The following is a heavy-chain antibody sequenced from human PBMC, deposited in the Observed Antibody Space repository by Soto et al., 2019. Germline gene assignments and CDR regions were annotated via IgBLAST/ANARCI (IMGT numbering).Heavy chain of an antibody. Sequence: SETLSLTCTVSGGSISGYYWSCIRQPPGKGLEWIGSIYYSGSTYYNPSLKSRVTISVDTSKNQLSLKLSSVTAADTAVDYCARRLSIADRTGNPYSFEYLGQGTLVTVS. V-gene: IGHV4-59*05. D-gene: IGHD6-6*01. J-gene: IGHJ4*02. CDR1: GGSISGYY. CDR2: IYYSGST. CDR3: ARRLSIADRTGNPYSFEY.